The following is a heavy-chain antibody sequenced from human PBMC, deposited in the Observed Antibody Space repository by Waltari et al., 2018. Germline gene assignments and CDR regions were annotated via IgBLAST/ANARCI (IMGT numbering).Heavy chain of an antibody. CDR1: GGSFSGYY. J-gene: IGHJ5*02. D-gene: IGHD4-17*01. CDR2: INHSGST. V-gene: IGHV4-34*01. Sequence: QVQLQQWGAGLLKPSETLSLTCAVYGGSFSGYYWSWIRQPPGKGLEWIGEINHSGSTNYNPSLKSRVTISVDTSKNQFSLKLGSVTAADTAVYYCARSRAPPIPTVTRSRWFDPWGQGTLVTVSS. CDR3: ARSRAPPIPTVTRSRWFDP.